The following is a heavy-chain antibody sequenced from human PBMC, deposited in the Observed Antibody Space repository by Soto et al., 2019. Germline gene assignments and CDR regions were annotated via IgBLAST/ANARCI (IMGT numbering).Heavy chain of an antibody. J-gene: IGHJ4*02. CDR1: GCTFSSLG. Sequence: QVKLVESGGGVVQPGRSLRLSCAASGCTFSSLGMDWVRQAPGKGLEWVALISYDGSKKYYGDSVKGRFTISRNNSRNTLHLQMHGLRPEDTGVYYGARERGWIWAPFDNWGQGTLVTVYS. D-gene: IGHD2-2*03. V-gene: IGHV3-30-3*01. CDR3: ARERGWIWAPFDN. CDR2: ISYDGSKK.